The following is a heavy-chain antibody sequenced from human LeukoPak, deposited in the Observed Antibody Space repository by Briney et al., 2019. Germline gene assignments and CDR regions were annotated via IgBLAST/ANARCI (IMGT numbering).Heavy chain of an antibody. CDR3: ARRTSGYYYDSSGPHTFDY. Sequence: PGESLKISCKGSGYSFTSYWIGWVRQMSGKGLEWMGVIYPGDSDTRYSPSFQGQVTISADKSISTAYLQWSSLKASDTAMYYCARRTSGYYYDSSGPHTFDYWGQGTLVTVSS. CDR2: IYPGDSDT. J-gene: IGHJ4*02. D-gene: IGHD3-22*01. V-gene: IGHV5-51*01. CDR1: GYSFTSYW.